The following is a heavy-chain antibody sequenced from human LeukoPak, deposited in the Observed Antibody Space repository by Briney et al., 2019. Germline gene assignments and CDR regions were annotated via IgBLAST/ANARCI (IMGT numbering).Heavy chain of an antibody. Sequence: GGSLRLSCAASGFSFSSNWMHWVSQAPGKGLVWVSRVNSDGSGTSYADSVKGRFTISRDNAKNTLYLQMNSLRAEDTAVYYCATSLGPLTDYWGQGTLVTVSS. D-gene: IGHD7-27*01. CDR1: GFSFSSNW. V-gene: IGHV3-74*01. J-gene: IGHJ4*02. CDR2: VNSDGSGT. CDR3: ATSLGPLTDY.